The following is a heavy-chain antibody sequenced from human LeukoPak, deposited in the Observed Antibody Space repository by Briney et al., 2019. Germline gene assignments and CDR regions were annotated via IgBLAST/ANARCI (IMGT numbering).Heavy chain of an antibody. D-gene: IGHD2-15*01. J-gene: IGHJ6*03. Sequence: AASVKVSCEASGYTFTGYYMHWVRQAPGHGLEWMGWINPDSGGTNYAQKFQGRVTMTRDTSINTAYMELSRLRSDDTAVYYCAGRHCSGGSYYSYYMDVWGKGTTVTVSS. CDR3: AGRHCSGGSYYSYYMDV. CDR2: INPDSGGT. CDR1: GYTFTGYY. V-gene: IGHV1-2*02.